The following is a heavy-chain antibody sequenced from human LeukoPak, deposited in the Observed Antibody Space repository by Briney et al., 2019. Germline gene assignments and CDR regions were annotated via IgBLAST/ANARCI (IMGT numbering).Heavy chain of an antibody. Sequence: PGGSLRLSCAASGFTFSTHEMNWVRQAPGKGLEWVSYISPSGTNKDYADSVKGRFTISRDDAKNSVFLQMNNLRVEDTALYYCAKEGSRSGFFDWGQGTLVTVSS. CDR2: ISPSGTNK. J-gene: IGHJ4*02. D-gene: IGHD3-3*01. CDR3: AKEGSRSGFFD. V-gene: IGHV3-48*03. CDR1: GFTFSTHE.